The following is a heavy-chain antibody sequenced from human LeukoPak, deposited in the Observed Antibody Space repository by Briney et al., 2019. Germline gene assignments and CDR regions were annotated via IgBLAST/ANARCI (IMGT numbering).Heavy chain of an antibody. J-gene: IGHJ6*03. CDR3: ARDPYPERSSTSCYTSFYYYYMDV. V-gene: IGHV3-30-3*01. Sequence: GGSLRLSCAASGFTFSSYAMHWVRQAPGKGLEWVAVISYDGSNKYYADSVKGRFTISRDNSKNTLYLQMNSLRAEDTAVYYCARDPYPERSSTSCYTSFYYYYMDVWGKGTTVTVSS. D-gene: IGHD2-2*02. CDR2: ISYDGSNK. CDR1: GFTFSSYA.